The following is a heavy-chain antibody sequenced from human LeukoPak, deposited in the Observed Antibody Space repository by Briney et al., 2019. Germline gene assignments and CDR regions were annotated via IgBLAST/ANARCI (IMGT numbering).Heavy chain of an antibody. CDR2: INHSGST. J-gene: IGHJ4*02. V-gene: IGHV4-34*01. Sequence: PSETLSLTCAVYGGSFSGYYWSWIRQPPGKGLEWIGEINHSGSTNYNPSLKSRVTISVDTPKNQFSLELSSVTAADTAAYYCARAFSSWSNTAIDYWGQGTLVTVSS. CDR1: GGSFSGYY. D-gene: IGHD6-13*01. CDR3: ARAFSSWSNTAIDY.